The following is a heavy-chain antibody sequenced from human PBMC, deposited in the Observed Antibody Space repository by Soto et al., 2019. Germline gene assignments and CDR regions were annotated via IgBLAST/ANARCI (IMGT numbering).Heavy chain of an antibody. Sequence: ASVKVSCKASGYTFTGYYMHWVRQAPGQGLEWMGWINPNSGGTNYAQKFQGRVTMTRDTSISTAYMELSSLRAEDTAVYYCVKGGIPLWFGELLSHPYFDYWGQGTLVTVSS. J-gene: IGHJ4*02. D-gene: IGHD3-10*01. V-gene: IGHV1-2*02. CDR3: VKGGIPLWFGELLSHPYFDY. CDR2: INPNSGGT. CDR1: GYTFTGYY.